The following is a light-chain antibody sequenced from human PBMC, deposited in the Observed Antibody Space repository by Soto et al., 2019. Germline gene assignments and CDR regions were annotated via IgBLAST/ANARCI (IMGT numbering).Light chain of an antibody. CDR1: QSISSW. J-gene: IGKJ4*01. V-gene: IGKV1-5*01. CDR2: DAS. Sequence: QMTLSPSTVSASVGDRVTITCRASQSISSWLAWYQQKPGKAPKLLIFDASSLESGTPSRFSGRRSGTQFTLTIDGLQPDDFATYFCQRYDNYKPLTFGGGTKWIS. CDR3: QRYDNYKPLT.